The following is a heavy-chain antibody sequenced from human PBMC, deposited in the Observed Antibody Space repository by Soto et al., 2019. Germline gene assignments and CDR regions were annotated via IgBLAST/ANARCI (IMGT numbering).Heavy chain of an antibody. J-gene: IGHJ4*02. CDR3: ARSVEGHFDY. D-gene: IGHD6-19*01. V-gene: IGHV3-48*02. CDR2: MTSDMRTI. Sequence: EVQLVESGGGLVQPGGSLRLSCAASGFTFSVYSMNWIRQAPGKGLQWVSYMTSDMRTIHYADSVKGRFTISSDNAKNLVYLQMTSLRDEDTAVYYCARSVEGHFDYWGQGALVTVSS. CDR1: GFTFSVYS.